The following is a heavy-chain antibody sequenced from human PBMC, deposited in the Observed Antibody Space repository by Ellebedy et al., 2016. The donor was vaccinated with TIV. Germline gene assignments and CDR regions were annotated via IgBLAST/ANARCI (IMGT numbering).Heavy chain of an antibody. CDR1: GLTFSSHA. J-gene: IGHJ3*01. D-gene: IGHD1-26*01. Sequence: GESLKISCAASGLTFSSHAMSWVRQAPGKGLEWVSSITESGGNTYYADSVKGRFTISRDNSKDTLFLQMNSLRAEDPAIYFCARDQVGVVPALDVWGQGTMVTVSS. CDR2: ITESGGNT. V-gene: IGHV3-23*01. CDR3: ARDQVGVVPALDV.